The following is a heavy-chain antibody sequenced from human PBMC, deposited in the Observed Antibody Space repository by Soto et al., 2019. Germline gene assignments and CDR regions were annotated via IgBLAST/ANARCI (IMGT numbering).Heavy chain of an antibody. Sequence: ASVKVCCKASGYTFASFGISWVRQAPGQGLEWMGWISAYNGNTNYAQKLQGRVTMTTDTSTSTAYMELRSLRSDDTAVYYCARGDTDPTYYYGMDVWGQGTTVTVSS. CDR1: GYTFASFG. V-gene: IGHV1-18*01. CDR3: ARGDTDPTYYYGMDV. CDR2: ISAYNGNT. J-gene: IGHJ6*02.